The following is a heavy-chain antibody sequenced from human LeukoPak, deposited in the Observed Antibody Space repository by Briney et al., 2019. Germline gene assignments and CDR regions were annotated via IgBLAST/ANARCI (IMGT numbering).Heavy chain of an antibody. CDR2: INPNSGGT. CDR1: GYTFTGYY. D-gene: IGHD3-10*02. J-gene: IGHJ5*02. V-gene: IGHV1-2*02. CDR3: ARGRKPFSGTAIYSGNWFDP. Sequence: ASVKVSCKASGYTFTGYYMHWVRQAPGQGLEWMGWINPNSGGTNYAQKFQGRVTMTRDTSISTAYMELSRLRSDHTAVYYCARGRKPFSGTAIYSGNWFDPWGQGTLVTVSS.